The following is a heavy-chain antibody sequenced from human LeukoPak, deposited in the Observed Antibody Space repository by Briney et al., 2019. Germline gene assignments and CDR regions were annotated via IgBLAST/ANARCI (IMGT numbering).Heavy chain of an antibody. Sequence: ASVRVSCKASGYTFTAYYIHWVRQAPGQGLEWMGWINPTSGGTEYAQKFQGRVTLTRDTSISTAYMELSRLRSDDTAVYYCASFYAPDRGIESQNLVTVYWGQGTLVSVSS. D-gene: IGHD2/OR15-2a*01. CDR3: ASFYAPDRGIESQNLVTVY. CDR2: INPTSGGT. CDR1: GYTFTAYY. J-gene: IGHJ4*02. V-gene: IGHV1-2*02.